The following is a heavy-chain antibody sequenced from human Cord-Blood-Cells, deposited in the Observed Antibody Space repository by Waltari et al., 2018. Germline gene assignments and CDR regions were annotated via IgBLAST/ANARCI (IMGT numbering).Heavy chain of an antibody. J-gene: IGHJ4*02. CDR3: ARLSLWPTNHDY. D-gene: IGHD2-21*01. CDR2: IYYSWST. V-gene: IGHV4-39*01. Sequence: QLQLQESGPGLVKPSETLSLTCTVSGGSISSSSYYWGWIRQPPGKGLELIGSIYYSWSTYYNPSLKSRVTISVDTSKNQFSLKLSSVTAADTAVYYCARLSLWPTNHDYWGQGTLVTVSS. CDR1: GGSISSSSYY.